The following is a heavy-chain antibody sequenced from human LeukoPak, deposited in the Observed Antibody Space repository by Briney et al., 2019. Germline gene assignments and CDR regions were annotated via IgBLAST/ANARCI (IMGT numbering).Heavy chain of an antibody. D-gene: IGHD4-17*01. CDR1: GGSISSSTYY. CDR2: INYSGST. CDR3: ARDATVTYNWFDP. J-gene: IGHJ5*02. Sequence: SETLSLTCTVSGGSISSSTYYWGWIRQPPGKGLEWIGSINYSGSTNYNPSLKSRVTISVDTSKNQFSLQLSSVTAADTAVYYCARDATVTYNWFDPWGQGTLVTVSS. V-gene: IGHV4-39*07.